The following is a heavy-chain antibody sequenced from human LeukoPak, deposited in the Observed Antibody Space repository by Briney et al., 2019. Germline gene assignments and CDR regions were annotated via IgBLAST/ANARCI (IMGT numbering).Heavy chain of an antibody. CDR2: IRYDGSNK. D-gene: IGHD4-17*01. V-gene: IGHV3-30*02. CDR3: AKAFGTTVTHLYGFDY. CDR1: GFTFSSYG. J-gene: IGHJ4*02. Sequence: GGSLRLSCAASGFTFSSYGMHWVRQAPGKGLEWVAFIRYDGSNKYYADSVKGRFTISRDNSKNTLYLQMNSLGAEDTAVYYCAKAFGTTVTHLYGFDYWGQGTLVTVSS.